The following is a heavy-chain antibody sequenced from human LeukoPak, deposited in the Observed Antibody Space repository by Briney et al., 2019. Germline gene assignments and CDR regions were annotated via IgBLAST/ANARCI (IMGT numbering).Heavy chain of an antibody. J-gene: IGHJ5*02. CDR1: GFTFSSYG. Sequence: GGSLRLSCAASGFTFSSYGMHWVRQAPGKGLEWVANIKQDGSEKQYVDSVKGRFTISRDNAKDSLYLQMNSLTVEDTAVYYCAIEGVLTHESCGQGTLVTVSS. V-gene: IGHV3-7*03. CDR2: IKQDGSEK. CDR3: AIEGVLTHES. D-gene: IGHD5/OR15-5a*01.